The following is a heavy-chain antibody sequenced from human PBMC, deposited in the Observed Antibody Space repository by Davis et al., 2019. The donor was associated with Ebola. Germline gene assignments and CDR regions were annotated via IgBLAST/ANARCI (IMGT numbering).Heavy chain of an antibody. CDR3: AGYSYYYYGMDV. D-gene: IGHD3-22*01. J-gene: IGHJ6*02. CDR2: IKPDASEK. Sequence: GESLKISCAASGFTFSSYSMNWVRQAPGKGLEWVANIKPDASEKYYVDSVKGRFTISRDNANNSLYLQMSSLRAEDTAVYYCAGYSYYYYGMDVWGQGTTVTVSS. CDR1: GFTFSSYS. V-gene: IGHV3-7*01.